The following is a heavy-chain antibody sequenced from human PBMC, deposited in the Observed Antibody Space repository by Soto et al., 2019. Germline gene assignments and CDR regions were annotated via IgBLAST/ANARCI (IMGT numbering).Heavy chain of an antibody. V-gene: IGHV4-30-4*01. CDR2: IYYSGST. CDR1: GGSISSGDYY. J-gene: IGHJ6*02. Sequence: PSETLSLTCTVSGGSISSGDYYWSWIRQPPGKGLEWIGYIYYSGSTYYNPSLKSRVTISVDTSKNQFSLKLSSVTAADTAVYYCARVKTYYYDSSGTLKPYYRMAVWGQRTTVTVSS. D-gene: IGHD3-22*01. CDR3: ARVKTYYYDSSGTLKPYYRMAV.